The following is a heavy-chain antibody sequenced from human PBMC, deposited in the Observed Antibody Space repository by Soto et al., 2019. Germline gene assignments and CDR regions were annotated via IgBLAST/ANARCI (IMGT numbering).Heavy chain of an antibody. V-gene: IGHV1-18*01. CDR2: IRTYNGNT. CDR3: GKERSAEYYDREIDY. Sequence: ASVKVSCKTSGYTFSNYAISWVRQAPGQGLEWMGWIRTYNGNTNYAQRFQDRVTITRDTSTGTAYMELRSLRSDDTAVYYCGKERSAEYYDREIDYWGQGTLVTVSS. CDR1: GYTFSNYA. D-gene: IGHD3-22*01. J-gene: IGHJ4*02.